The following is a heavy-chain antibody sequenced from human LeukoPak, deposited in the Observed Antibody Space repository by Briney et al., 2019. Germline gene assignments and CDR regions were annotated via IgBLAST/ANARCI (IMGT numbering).Heavy chain of an antibody. V-gene: IGHV1-2*02. J-gene: IGHJ4*02. CDR2: INPNSGGT. D-gene: IGHD4-17*01. CDR1: GYTFTGYY. Sequence: GASVKVSCKASGYTFTGYYMHWVRQAPGQGLEWMGWINPNSGGTNYAQKFQGRVTMTRDTSISTAYMELSRLRSDDTAVYYCARGVLDYGDYVGLRFDYWGQGTLVTVSS. CDR3: ARGVLDYGDYVGLRFDY.